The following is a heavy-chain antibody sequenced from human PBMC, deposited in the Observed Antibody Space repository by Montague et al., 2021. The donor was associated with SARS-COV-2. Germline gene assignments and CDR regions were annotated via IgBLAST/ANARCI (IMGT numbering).Heavy chain of an antibody. CDR2: GDYSGST. D-gene: IGHD6-19*01. CDR1: GGSIITSNYY. Sequence: SETLSLTCTVSGGSIITSNYYWGWLRQPPGKGLEWIGSGDYSGSTSYNPSLTSRVTISVDTSKNQFSLNVTSVTAADTAIYYCARESGYSSGWRYYYVMDVWGQGTTVTVS. CDR3: ARESGYSSGWRYYYVMDV. J-gene: IGHJ6*02. V-gene: IGHV4-39*07.